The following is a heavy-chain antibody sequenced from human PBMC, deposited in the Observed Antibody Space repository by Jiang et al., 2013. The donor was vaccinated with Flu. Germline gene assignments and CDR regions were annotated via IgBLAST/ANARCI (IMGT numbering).Heavy chain of an antibody. J-gene: IGHJ2*01. CDR2: INPSSGDT. V-gene: IGHV1-2*02. Sequence: VRQAPGQGLEWMGWINPSSGDTHYAEKFQGRVTMTRDTSITTAYMDVNSLTSDDTAVYYCARDRAGLSSGWRYWYFDLWGRGTLVTVSS. D-gene: IGHD6-19*01. CDR3: ARDRAGLSSGWRYWYFDL.